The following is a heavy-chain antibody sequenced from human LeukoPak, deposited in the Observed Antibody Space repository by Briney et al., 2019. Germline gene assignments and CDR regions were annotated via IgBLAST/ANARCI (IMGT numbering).Heavy chain of an antibody. V-gene: IGHV1-18*01. CDR1: GYTFTSHG. Sequence: GASVKVSCKASGYTFTSHGLSWARQAPGHGLEWMGWISIYSGNTNYAQKFQDRISMTTDTSTSTAYMELRSLKSDDTAVYYCAKQLGYCSDGSCYFPYWGQGTLVTVSS. D-gene: IGHD2-15*01. J-gene: IGHJ4*02. CDR2: ISIYSGNT. CDR3: AKQLGYCSDGSCYFPY.